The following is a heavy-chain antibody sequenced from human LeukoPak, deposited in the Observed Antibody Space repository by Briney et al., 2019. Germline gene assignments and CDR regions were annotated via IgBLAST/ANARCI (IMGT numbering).Heavy chain of an antibody. CDR2: ISAYKSNT. D-gene: IGHD2-2*03. Sequence: ASVKVSCKASGYTFTRYCISWVRQAPGQGLEWMGWISAYKSNTNHAQKLQGRVTMTTDTSTSTAYMELRSLRSDDTAVYYCARVDAEVYGMDVWGQGTTVTVSS. V-gene: IGHV1-18*01. CDR3: ARVDAEVYGMDV. J-gene: IGHJ6*02. CDR1: GYTFTRYC.